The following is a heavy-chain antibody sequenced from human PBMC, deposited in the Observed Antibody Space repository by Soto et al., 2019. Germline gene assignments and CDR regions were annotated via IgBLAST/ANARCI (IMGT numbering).Heavy chain of an antibody. V-gene: IGHV4-34*01. CDR1: GGSFSGYY. CDR2: INHSGST. J-gene: IGHJ4*01. D-gene: IGHD2-8*02. Sequence: PSETLSLTCAVYGGSFSGYYWTWIRQPPGTGLEWIGEINHSGSTNYNPSLKSRVTISVDTSKNQFSLKLTSVTAADTAVYYCARDKITGLFDYRGHGTLVTVSS. CDR3: ARDKITGLFDY.